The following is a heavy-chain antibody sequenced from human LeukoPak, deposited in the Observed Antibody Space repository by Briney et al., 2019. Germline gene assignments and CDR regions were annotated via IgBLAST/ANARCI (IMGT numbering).Heavy chain of an antibody. CDR1: GFTFSSYA. D-gene: IGHD6-25*01. J-gene: IGHJ6*02. V-gene: IGHV3-23*01. Sequence: GGSLRLSCAASGFTFSSYAMSWVRQAPGKGLEWVSAISGSGGSTYYADSVKGRFTISRDNSKNTLYLQMNSLRAEDTAPYSCAKYQRADSYYYAMDVWGQGTTVTVSS. CDR2: ISGSGGST. CDR3: AKYQRADSYYYAMDV.